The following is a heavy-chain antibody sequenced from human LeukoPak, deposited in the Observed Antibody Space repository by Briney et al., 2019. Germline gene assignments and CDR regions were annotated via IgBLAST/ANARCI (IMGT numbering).Heavy chain of an antibody. V-gene: IGHV1-18*01. Sequence: ASVKVSCKASGYTFTSYGISWVRQAPGQGLEWMGWITAYNGNTNYEQKLQGRLSMTTDTSTSTAYMELRSLRSDDTAVYYCARGGATTTIDYWGQGTLVTVSS. J-gene: IGHJ4*02. CDR3: ARGGATTTIDY. CDR2: ITAYNGNT. D-gene: IGHD5-12*01. CDR1: GYTFTSYG.